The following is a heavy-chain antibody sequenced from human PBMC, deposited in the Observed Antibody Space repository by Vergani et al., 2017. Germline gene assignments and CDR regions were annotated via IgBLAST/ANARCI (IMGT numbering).Heavy chain of an antibody. CDR1: GGSISSYY. Sequence: QVQLQESGPGLVKPSETLSLTCTVPGGSISSYYWTWIRQPPGKGLEWIGNIYYTGSTNYNPSLQSRVTMSVDTSNNQFSLRLSSVTAADTAVYYCARGWVGGWYGELGYWGQGTLVTVSS. J-gene: IGHJ4*02. D-gene: IGHD3-10*01. V-gene: IGHV4-59*01. CDR3: ARGWVGGWYGELGY. CDR2: IYYTGST.